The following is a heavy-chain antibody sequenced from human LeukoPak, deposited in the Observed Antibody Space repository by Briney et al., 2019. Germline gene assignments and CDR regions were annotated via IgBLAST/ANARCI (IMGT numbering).Heavy chain of an antibody. J-gene: IGHJ3*02. CDR1: GGSISSSNW. Sequence: PSETLSLTCAVSGGSISSSNWWSWVRQPPGKGLEWIGEINHSGSTNYNPSLKSRVTISVDTSKNQFSLKLSSVTAADTAVYYCARGRAARKYCSGGSCPRHDAFDIWGQGTMVTVSS. V-gene: IGHV4-4*02. CDR3: ARGRAARKYCSGGSCPRHDAFDI. CDR2: INHSGST. D-gene: IGHD2-15*01.